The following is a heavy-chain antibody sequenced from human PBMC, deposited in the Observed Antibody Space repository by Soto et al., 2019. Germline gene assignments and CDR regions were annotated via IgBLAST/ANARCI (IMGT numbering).Heavy chain of an antibody. CDR2: ISGSGGST. CDR1: GFTFSSYA. CDR3: ANNTVITIFGVVPNPGAFDI. V-gene: IGHV3-23*01. J-gene: IGHJ3*02. Sequence: GGSLRLSCAASGFTFSSYAMSWVRQAPGKGQEWVSAISGSGGSTYYADSVTGRFTISRDNSKNTLYLQMNSLRAEDTAGYYCANNTVITIFGVVPNPGAFDIGGQGTMVTVSS. D-gene: IGHD3-3*01.